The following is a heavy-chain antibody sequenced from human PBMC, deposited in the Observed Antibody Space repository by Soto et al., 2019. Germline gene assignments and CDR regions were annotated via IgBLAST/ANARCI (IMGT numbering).Heavy chain of an antibody. V-gene: IGHV4-39*01. Sequence: SETLSLTCTVSGGSIISSSYYWGLIRQPPGKGLEWIGSIYYSGSTYYNPSLKSRVTISVDTSKNQFSLKLSSVTAADTAVYYCARLSELNYYDSSGYGFDYWGQGTLVTVSS. CDR1: GGSIISSSYY. CDR2: IYYSGST. D-gene: IGHD3-22*01. J-gene: IGHJ4*02. CDR3: ARLSELNYYDSSGYGFDY.